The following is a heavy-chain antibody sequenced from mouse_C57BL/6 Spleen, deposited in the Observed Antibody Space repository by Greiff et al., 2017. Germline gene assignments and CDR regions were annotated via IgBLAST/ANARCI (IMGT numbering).Heavy chain of an antibody. J-gene: IGHJ2*01. CDR2: IYPRSGNT. Sequence: VHLVESGAELARPGASVKLSCKASGYTFTSYGISWVKQRTGQGLEWIGEIYPRSGNTYYNEKFKGKATLTADKSSSTAYMELRSLTSEDSAVYFCARGDYDALYFDYWGQGTTLTVSS. CDR1: GYTFTSYG. CDR3: ARGDYDALYFDY. D-gene: IGHD2-4*01. V-gene: IGHV1-81*01.